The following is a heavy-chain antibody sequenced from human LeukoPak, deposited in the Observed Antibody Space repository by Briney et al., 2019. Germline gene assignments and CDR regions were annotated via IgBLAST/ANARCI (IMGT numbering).Heavy chain of an antibody. CDR2: ICSGGST. J-gene: IGHJ4*02. CDR3: ARGRALGYSYGFNDFDY. Sequence: GGSLRLSCAASGFTVSSNYMSWVRQAPGKGLEWVSVICSGGSTYYADSVKGRFTISRDNSKNTLYLQMNSLRAEDTAVYYCARGRALGYSYGFNDFDYWGQGTLVTVSS. V-gene: IGHV3-53*01. D-gene: IGHD5-18*01. CDR1: GFTVSSNY.